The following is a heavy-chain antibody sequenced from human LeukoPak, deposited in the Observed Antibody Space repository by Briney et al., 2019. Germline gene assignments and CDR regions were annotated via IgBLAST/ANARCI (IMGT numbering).Heavy chain of an antibody. CDR3: AKGYCSGGSCYSRGSDY. D-gene: IGHD2-15*01. J-gene: IGHJ4*02. CDR1: GFTFCSYA. CDR2: ISGSGGST. Sequence: GGSLRLSCAAPGFTFCSYAMNWGRQAPGKGVGWGSGISGSGGSTYYAESVKGRITISRDNSKNTLYLQMNSLRAEDTAVYYCAKGYCSGGSCYSRGSDYWGQGTLVTVSS. V-gene: IGHV3-23*01.